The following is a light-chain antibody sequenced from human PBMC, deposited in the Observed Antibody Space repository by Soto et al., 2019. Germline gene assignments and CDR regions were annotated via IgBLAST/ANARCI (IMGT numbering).Light chain of an antibody. CDR1: SSNIGSNT. CDR3: AAWDDSLNGVV. J-gene: IGLJ2*01. CDR2: SNN. Sequence: QSVLTQPPSASGTPGQRVTISCFGSSSNIGSNTVNWYQQLPGTAPNLLIYSNNQRPSGVPDRFSGSKSGTSASLAISGLQSEDEADYYCAAWDDSLNGVVFGGGTKLTVL. V-gene: IGLV1-44*01.